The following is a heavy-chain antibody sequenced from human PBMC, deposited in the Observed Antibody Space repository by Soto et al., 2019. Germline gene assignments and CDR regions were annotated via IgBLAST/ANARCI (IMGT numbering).Heavy chain of an antibody. CDR1: GFTFSSYG. V-gene: IGHV3-30*18. Sequence: AVGSLRLSCAASGFTFSSYGMHWVRQAPGKGLEWVAVISYDGSNKYYADSVKGRFTISRDNSKNTLYLQMNSLRAEDTAVYYCAKVRRDGYKNYYYYGMDVWGQGTTVT. CDR3: AKVRRDGYKNYYYYGMDV. D-gene: IGHD5-12*01. CDR2: ISYDGSNK. J-gene: IGHJ6*02.